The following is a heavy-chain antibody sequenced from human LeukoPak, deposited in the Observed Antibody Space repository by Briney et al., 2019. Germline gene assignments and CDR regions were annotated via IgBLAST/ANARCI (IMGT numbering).Heavy chain of an antibody. CDR3: ARDLYARSPVVSYYYYMDV. CDR1: GYTFTGYY. CDR2: INPNSGGT. V-gene: IGHV1-2*02. Sequence: GASVKVSCKASGYTFTGYYMHWVRQAPGQGLEWMGWINPNSGGTNYAQNFQGRVTMTGDTSISTAYMELSRLRSDDTAVYYCARDLYARSPVVSYYYYMDVWGKGTTIIISS. J-gene: IGHJ6*03. D-gene: IGHD2-8*02.